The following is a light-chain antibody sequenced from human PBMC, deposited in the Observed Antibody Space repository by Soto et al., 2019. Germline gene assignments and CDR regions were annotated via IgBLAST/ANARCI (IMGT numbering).Light chain of an antibody. V-gene: IGLV1-40*01. J-gene: IGLJ1*01. CDR1: SSNIGARYD. CDR2: DNN. CDR3: QSYDSSLGGWV. Sequence: QSVLTQPPSVSGAPGQRVTISCTGSSSNIGARYDVHWYQQLPGTAPKLLIYDNNNRPSGVPDRFSGSKSGTSASLAITGLQAEDEADYYCQSYDSSLGGWVFGTGTKLTVL.